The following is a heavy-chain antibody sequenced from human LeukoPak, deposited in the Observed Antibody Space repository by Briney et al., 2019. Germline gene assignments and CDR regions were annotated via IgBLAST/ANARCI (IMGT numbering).Heavy chain of an antibody. CDR2: IIPIFGTA. CDR3: ATGARGSDNAFDI. J-gene: IGHJ3*02. CDR1: GGTFSSYA. Sequence: ASVKVSFKASGGTFSSYAISWVRQAPGPGLEWMGGIIPIFGTANYAQKFQGRVTITADESTSTAYMELSSLRSEDTAVYYCATGARGSDNAFDIWGQGTMVTVSS. D-gene: IGHD1-26*01. V-gene: IGHV1-69*13.